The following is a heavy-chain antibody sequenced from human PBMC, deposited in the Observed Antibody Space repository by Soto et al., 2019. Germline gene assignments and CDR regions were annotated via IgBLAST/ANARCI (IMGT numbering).Heavy chain of an antibody. CDR2: INHSGST. Sequence: PSETLSLTCAVYGGSFSGYYWSWIRQPPGKGLEWIGEINHSGSTNYNPSLKSRVTISVDTSKNQFSLKLGSVTAADAAVYYCASGEYCSGGSCYKYYFDYWGQGTLVTVSS. V-gene: IGHV4-34*01. D-gene: IGHD2-15*01. J-gene: IGHJ4*02. CDR1: GGSFSGYY. CDR3: ASGEYCSGGSCYKYYFDY.